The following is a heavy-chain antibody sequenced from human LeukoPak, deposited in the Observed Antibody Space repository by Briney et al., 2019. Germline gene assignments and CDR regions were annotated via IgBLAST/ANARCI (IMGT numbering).Heavy chain of an antibody. V-gene: IGHV4-4*07. Sequence: PSETLSLTCTVSGCSISSYYWSWIRQPAGKGLEWIGRIYTSGSTNYNPSLKSRVTMSVDTSKNQFSLKLSSVTAADTAVYYCARGLNAMYSSGQLDYWGQGTLVTVSS. D-gene: IGHD6-19*01. CDR3: ARGLNAMYSSGQLDY. CDR1: GCSISSYY. CDR2: IYTSGST. J-gene: IGHJ4*02.